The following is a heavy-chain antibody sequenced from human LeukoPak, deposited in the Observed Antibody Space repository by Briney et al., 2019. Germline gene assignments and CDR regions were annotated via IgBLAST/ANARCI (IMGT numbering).Heavy chain of an antibody. J-gene: IGHJ3*02. Sequence: SETLSLTCTASGGSISSYYWSWIRQPPGKGLEWIGYIYYSGSTNYNPSLKSRVTISVDTSKNQFSLKLNSVTAADTAVYYCARDHSSGWYRGAFDIWGQGTMVTVSS. CDR3: ARDHSSGWYRGAFDI. D-gene: IGHD6-19*01. V-gene: IGHV4-59*01. CDR2: IYYSGST. CDR1: GGSISSYY.